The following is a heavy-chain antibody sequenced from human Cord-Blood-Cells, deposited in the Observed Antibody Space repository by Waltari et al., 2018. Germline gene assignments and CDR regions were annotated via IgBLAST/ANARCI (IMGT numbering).Heavy chain of an antibody. CDR2: IIPIFGTA. CDR1: GGTFSSYA. Sequence: QVQLVQSGAEVKKPGSSVKVSCKASGGTFSSYAISWVRQAPGHGLEWMGGIIPIFGTANYAQKFQGRVTITADKSTSTAYMELSSLRSEDTAVYYCARDRYYDFWSGPRTYNWFDPWGQGTLVTVSS. CDR3: ARDRYYDFWSGPRTYNWFDP. D-gene: IGHD3-3*01. V-gene: IGHV1-69*06. J-gene: IGHJ5*02.